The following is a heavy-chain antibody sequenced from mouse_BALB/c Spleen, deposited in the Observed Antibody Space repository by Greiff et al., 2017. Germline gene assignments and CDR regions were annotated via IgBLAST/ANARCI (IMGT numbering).Heavy chain of an antibody. D-gene: IGHD2-4*01. V-gene: IGHV1S137*01. Sequence: VQLQQSGAELVRPGVSVKISCKGSGYTFTDYAMHWVKQSHAQSLEWIGVISTYYGDASYNQKFKGKATMTVDKSSSTAYMELARLTSEDSAIYYCARGGDYDDGRGYAMDYWGQGTSVTVSS. J-gene: IGHJ4*01. CDR3: ARGGDYDDGRGYAMDY. CDR2: ISTYYGDA. CDR1: GYTFTDYA.